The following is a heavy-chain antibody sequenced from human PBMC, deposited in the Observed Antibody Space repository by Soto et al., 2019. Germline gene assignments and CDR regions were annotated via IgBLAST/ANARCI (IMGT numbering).Heavy chain of an antibody. CDR1: GFTFSSYG. J-gene: IGHJ1*01. D-gene: IGHD6-13*01. CDR3: ARKNGSPPGYLPLKKKRAESSHP. Sequence: QVQLVESGGGVVQPGRSLRLSCAASGFTFSSYGMHWVRQAPGKGLEWVAVIWYDGSNKYYADSVKGRFTISRDNSKNTLYQKTNPLRAEDTVVNYWARKNGSPPGYLPLKKKRAESSHPWGQGTLVTVSS. CDR2: IWYDGSNK. V-gene: IGHV3-33*01.